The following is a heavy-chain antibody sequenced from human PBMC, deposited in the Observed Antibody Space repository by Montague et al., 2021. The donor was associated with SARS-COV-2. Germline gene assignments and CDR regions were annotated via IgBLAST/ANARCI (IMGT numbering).Heavy chain of an antibody. CDR3: ARVQGITMIVVVIGAFDI. CDR1: GGSISSGGYY. J-gene: IGHJ3*02. CDR2: IYYSGST. D-gene: IGHD3-22*01. Sequence: TLSLTCTVSGGSISSGGYYWSWIRQHPGKGLEWIGYIYYSGSTYYNPSLESRVTISVDTSKNQFSLKLSSVTAADTAVYYRARVQGITMIVVVIGAFDIWGQGTMVTVSS. V-gene: IGHV4-31*03.